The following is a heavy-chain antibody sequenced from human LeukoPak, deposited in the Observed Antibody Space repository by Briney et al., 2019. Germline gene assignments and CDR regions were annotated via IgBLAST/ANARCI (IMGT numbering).Heavy chain of an antibody. V-gene: IGHV3-20*04. CDR3: ARVNTLGFGELYSDY. J-gene: IGHJ4*02. CDR1: GFTFDDYG. D-gene: IGHD3-10*01. CDR2: INWNGGST. Sequence: GGSLRLSCAASGFTFDDYGMSWVRQAPGKGLGWVSGINWNGGSTGYADSVKGRFTISRDNAKNSLYLQMNSLRAEDTALYYCARVNTLGFGELYSDYWGQGTLVTVSS.